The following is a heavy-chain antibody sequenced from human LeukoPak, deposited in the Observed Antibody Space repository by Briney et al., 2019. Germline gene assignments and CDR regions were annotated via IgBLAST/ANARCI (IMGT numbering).Heavy chain of an antibody. D-gene: IGHD5-18*01. CDR1: GFTFNSYG. CDR3: ANGGGYSYGSEFDY. Sequence: GGSLRLSCAASGFTFNSYGMHWVRQAPGKGLEWVAVISYDGSNKYYADSVKGRFTISRDNSKNTLYLQMNSLRAEDTAVYYCANGGGYSYGSEFDYWGQGTLVTVSS. V-gene: IGHV3-30*18. J-gene: IGHJ4*02. CDR2: ISYDGSNK.